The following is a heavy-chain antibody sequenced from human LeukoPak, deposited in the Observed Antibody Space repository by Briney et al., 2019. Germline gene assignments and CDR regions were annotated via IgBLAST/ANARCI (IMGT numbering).Heavy chain of an antibody. Sequence: ASVKVSCKASGYTFTSNYIHWVRQAPGQGLEWMGMIYPRDGSTSYAQKFQGRVTVTRDTSTSTAYMELGSLRSEDTAVYYCARVLNTNYYDSSGYPGAFDIWGQGTMVTVSS. V-gene: IGHV1-46*01. J-gene: IGHJ3*02. CDR3: ARVLNTNYYDSSGYPGAFDI. D-gene: IGHD3-22*01. CDR2: IYPRDGST. CDR1: GYTFTSNY.